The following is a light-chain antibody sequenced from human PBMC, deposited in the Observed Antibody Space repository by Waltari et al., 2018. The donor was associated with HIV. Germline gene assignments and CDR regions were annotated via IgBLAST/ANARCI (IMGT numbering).Light chain of an antibody. V-gene: IGKV3-15*01. CDR2: DAS. CDR3: QHYNNWPIT. Sequence: EIVMTPSPATLSVSPGEKATRSRRASPSVSSNLAWYQQIPGQAPRLLIYDASTRATGSPDRFSGSGSGTEFTLTISSLQSEDFAIYYCQHYNNWPITFGQGTRLEIK. J-gene: IGKJ5*01. CDR1: PSVSSN.